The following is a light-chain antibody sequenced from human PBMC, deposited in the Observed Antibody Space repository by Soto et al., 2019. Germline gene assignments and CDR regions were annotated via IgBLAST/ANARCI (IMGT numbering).Light chain of an antibody. CDR3: QVWDNSSDHPYV. J-gene: IGLJ1*01. V-gene: IGLV3-21*02. Sequence: SYELTQPPSVSVAPGQTARITCGGNNIGSKSVHWYQQKPGQAPVLVVYDDNDRPSGIPERFSGSKSENTATLTITRVEAGDEADYFCQVWDNSSDHPYVSGTGTKVTVL. CDR1: NIGSKS. CDR2: DDN.